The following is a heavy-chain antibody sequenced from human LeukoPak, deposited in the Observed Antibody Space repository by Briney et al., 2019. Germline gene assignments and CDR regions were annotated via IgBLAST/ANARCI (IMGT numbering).Heavy chain of an antibody. V-gene: IGHV3-21*01. CDR3: ATEHWGPNS. CDR2: ISSSSSYI. CDR1: GFTFSSYE. Sequence: GGSLRLSCAASGFTFSSYEMNWVRQAPGKGLEWVSSISSSSSYIYYADSVKGRFTISRDNAKNSLFLQMSSLRGEDTALYYCATEHWGPNSWGQGTLVTVSS. D-gene: IGHD3-16*01. J-gene: IGHJ4*02.